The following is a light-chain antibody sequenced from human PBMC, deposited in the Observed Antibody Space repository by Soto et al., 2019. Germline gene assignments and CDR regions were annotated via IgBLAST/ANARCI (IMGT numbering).Light chain of an antibody. CDR3: QSHDSSLSGYV. J-gene: IGLJ1*01. V-gene: IGLV1-40*01. CDR2: GNS. Sequence: QSVLTQPPSVSGAPGQRVTISCTGSSSNIGAGYDVHWYQQLPGTAPKLLFYGNSNRPSGVPDRFSGSKSGTPASLAITGLQAEDEADYYCQSHDSSLSGYVFGTGTKVTVL. CDR1: SSNIGAGYD.